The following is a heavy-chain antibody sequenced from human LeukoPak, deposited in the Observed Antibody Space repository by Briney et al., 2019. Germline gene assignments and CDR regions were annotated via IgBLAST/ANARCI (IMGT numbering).Heavy chain of an antibody. CDR1: GFTFRSYW. CDR2: IIQDGSEK. D-gene: IGHD1-7*01. J-gene: IGHJ5*02. CDR3: ARAFRLNYFDP. Sequence: PGGSLRLSCAASGFTFRSYWMSWVPQAPGKGLEWVANIIQDGSEKYYVDSVKGRFTISRDNAKKSLYLQMNSLRADDTAVYYCARAFRLNYFDPWGQGTLVTVSS. V-gene: IGHV3-7*05.